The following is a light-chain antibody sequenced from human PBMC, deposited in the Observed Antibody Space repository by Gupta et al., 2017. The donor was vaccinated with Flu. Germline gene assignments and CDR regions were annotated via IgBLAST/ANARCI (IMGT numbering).Light chain of an antibody. V-gene: IGKV2-28*01. CDR2: LGS. Sequence: DIVMTQSPLSLPVTPGEPASISCRSSQSLLHSKGYNYLDWYLQKPGQSPQLLIYLGSNRASGVPDRFSGSESGTDFTLKISRVEAEDVGVYYCRQALQTPWTFGQGTKVEIK. CDR3: RQALQTPWT. J-gene: IGKJ1*01. CDR1: QSLLHSKGYNY.